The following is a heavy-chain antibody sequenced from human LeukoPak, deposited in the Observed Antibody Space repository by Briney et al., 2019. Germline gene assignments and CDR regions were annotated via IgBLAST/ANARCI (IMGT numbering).Heavy chain of an antibody. CDR3: ARDSSRYDY. V-gene: IGHV3-21*04. CDR2: ISRSGRHI. J-gene: IGHJ4*02. Sequence: GGTLRLSCAASGFTFSTYSMNWVRQAPGKGLEWVSSISRSGRHIYCADSMKGRFTISRDNAKNSLYLQMNSLRAEDTAVYYCARDSSRYDYWGQGTLVTVSS. CDR1: GFTFSTYS. D-gene: IGHD6-13*01.